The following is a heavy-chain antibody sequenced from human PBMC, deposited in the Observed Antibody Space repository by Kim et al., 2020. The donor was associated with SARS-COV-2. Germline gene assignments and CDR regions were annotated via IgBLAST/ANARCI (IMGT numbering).Heavy chain of an antibody. V-gene: IGHV4-31*03. D-gene: IGHD2-15*01. Sequence: SETLSLTCTXSGGSISSGGYYWSWIRQHPGKGLEWIGYIYYSGSTYYNPSLKSRVTISVDTSKNQFALKLSSVTAADTAVYYCARSPCSGGSCYYNWFDPWGQGTLGTVSS. CDR3: ARSPCSGGSCYYNWFDP. CDR1: GGSISSGGYY. CDR2: IYYSGST. J-gene: IGHJ5*02.